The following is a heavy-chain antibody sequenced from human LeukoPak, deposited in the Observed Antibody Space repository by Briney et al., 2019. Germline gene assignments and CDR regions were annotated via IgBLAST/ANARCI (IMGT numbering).Heavy chain of an antibody. J-gene: IGHJ4*02. CDR1: GFTFSSYA. V-gene: IGHV3-30*04. CDR2: ISYDGSNK. CDR3: ARVGLRYFDWLLPTNFDY. Sequence: GGSLRLSCAASGFTFSSYAMHWVRQAPGKGLEWGAVISYDGSNKYYADSVKGRFTISRDNSKNTLYLQMNSLRAEDTAVYYCARVGLRYFDWLLPTNFDYWGQGTLVTVSS. D-gene: IGHD3-9*01.